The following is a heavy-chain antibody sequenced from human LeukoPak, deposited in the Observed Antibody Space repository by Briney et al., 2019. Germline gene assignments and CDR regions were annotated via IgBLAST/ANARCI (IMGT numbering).Heavy chain of an antibody. J-gene: IGHJ3*02. Sequence: SETLSLTCTVSGGSISSYYWSWIRQPAGKGLEWIGRIYTSGSTNYSPSLKSRVTMSVDTSKNQFSLKLSSVTAADTAVYYCARDRDFWSGYYTLHDAFDIWGQGTMVTVSS. D-gene: IGHD3-3*01. CDR1: GGSISSYY. V-gene: IGHV4-4*07. CDR2: IYTSGST. CDR3: ARDRDFWSGYYTLHDAFDI.